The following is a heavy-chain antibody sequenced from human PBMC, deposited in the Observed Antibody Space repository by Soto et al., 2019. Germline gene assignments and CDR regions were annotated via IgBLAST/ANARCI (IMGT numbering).Heavy chain of an antibody. J-gene: IGHJ4*02. CDR3: ATNYGSGSTHFDH. D-gene: IGHD3-10*01. CDR2: IIPMLRMS. CDR1: AGTFDSYT. Sequence: QVQLVQSGAEVKKPGSSVKVSCSASAGTFDSYTISWVRQVPGQRLEWMGRIIPMLRMSNFAQNFQGRVSRTADESTSTVYMVRSSLRSEDTGVYFCATNYGSGSTHFDHWGQGTPVTVTS. V-gene: IGHV1-69*02.